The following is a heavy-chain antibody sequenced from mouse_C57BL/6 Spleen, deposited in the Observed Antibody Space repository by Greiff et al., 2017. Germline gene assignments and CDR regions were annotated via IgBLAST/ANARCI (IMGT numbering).Heavy chain of an antibody. D-gene: IGHD2-1*01. CDR2: IDPEDGDT. CDR3: TTGNYPFAY. CDR1: GFNIKDYY. V-gene: IGHV14-1*01. J-gene: IGHJ3*01. Sequence: VQLLQSGAELVRPGDSVKLSCTASGFNIKDYYMHWVKQRPEQGLEWIGRIDPEDGDTEYAPKFQGKATMTADTSSNTAYLQLSSLTTEDTAVYYCTTGNYPFAYWGQGTLVTVSA.